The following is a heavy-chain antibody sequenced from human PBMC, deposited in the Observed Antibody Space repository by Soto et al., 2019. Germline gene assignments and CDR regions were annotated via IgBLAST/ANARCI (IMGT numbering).Heavy chain of an antibody. CDR1: GGTFSSYT. CDR3: ARGSGYDSFDYFDY. J-gene: IGHJ4*02. Sequence: QVQLVQSGAEVKKPGSSVKVSCKASGGTFSSYTISRVRQAPGQGLEWMGRIIPILGIANYAQKFQGRVTITADKSTSTAYMELSSLRSEDTAVYYCARGSGYDSFDYFDYWGQGTLVTVSS. CDR2: IIPILGIA. D-gene: IGHD5-12*01. V-gene: IGHV1-69*02.